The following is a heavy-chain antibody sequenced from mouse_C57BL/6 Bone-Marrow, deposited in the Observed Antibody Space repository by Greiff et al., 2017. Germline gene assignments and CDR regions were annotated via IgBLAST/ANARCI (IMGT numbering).Heavy chain of an antibody. CDR1: GYTFTDHT. J-gene: IGHJ1*03. CDR2: IYPRAGST. CDR3: ARSGARYDCDWYFDV. Sequence: VQLQQSDAELVKPGASVKISCKVSGYTFTDHTIHWMKQRPEQGLEWIGYIYPRAGSTKYNEKFKGKATLTADKSSSTAYMQLNILTSEDTAVYFGARSGARYDCDWYFDVWGKGTTVTVSS. D-gene: IGHD2-4*01. V-gene: IGHV1-78*01.